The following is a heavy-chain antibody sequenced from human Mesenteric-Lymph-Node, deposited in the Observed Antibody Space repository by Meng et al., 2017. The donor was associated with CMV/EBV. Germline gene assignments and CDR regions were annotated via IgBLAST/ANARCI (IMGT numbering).Heavy chain of an antibody. Sequence: GESLKISCAASGFTFSSYSMNWVRQAPGKGLEWVSYITTSSNIIYYADSVKGRFTISRDNAKNSLSLQMNSLRGEDTAVYYCAREAVTTYGLDVWGQGTTVTVSS. CDR3: AREAVTTYGLDV. CDR1: GFTFSSYS. J-gene: IGHJ6*02. V-gene: IGHV3-48*04. CDR2: ITTSSNII. D-gene: IGHD4-11*01.